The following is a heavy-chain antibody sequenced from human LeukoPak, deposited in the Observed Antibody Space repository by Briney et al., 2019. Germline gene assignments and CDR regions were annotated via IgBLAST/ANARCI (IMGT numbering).Heavy chain of an antibody. CDR1: GYSFTSYW. V-gene: IGHV5-51*01. J-gene: IGHJ6*02. D-gene: IGHD3-22*01. CDR2: IYPGDSDT. CDR3: ARQTYYYDSSGYPGHYYGMDV. Sequence: GESLKISCKGSGYSFTSYWIGWVRQMPGKGLEWMGIIYPGDSDTRYSPSFQGQVTISADKSISTAYLQWSSLKASDTAVYYCARQTYYYDSSGYPGHYYGMDVWGQGTTVTVSS.